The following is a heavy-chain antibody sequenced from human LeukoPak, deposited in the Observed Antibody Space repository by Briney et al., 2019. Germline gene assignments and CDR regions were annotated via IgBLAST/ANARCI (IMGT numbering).Heavy chain of an antibody. CDR3: ARDGALAYWGGDCPAKNDY. D-gene: IGHD2-21*02. CDR2: INHSGST. J-gene: IGHJ4*02. V-gene: IGHV4-34*01. CDR1: GGSFSGYY. Sequence: SETLSLTCAVYGGSFSGYYWSWIRQPPGKGLEWIGEINHSGSTNYNPSLKSRVTISVDTSKNQFSLKLSSVTAADTAVYYCARDGALAYWGGDCPAKNDYWGKGTLVTVSS.